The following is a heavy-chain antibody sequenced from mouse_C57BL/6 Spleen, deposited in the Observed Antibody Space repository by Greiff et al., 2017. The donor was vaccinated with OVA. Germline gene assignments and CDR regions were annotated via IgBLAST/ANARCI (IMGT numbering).Heavy chain of an antibody. V-gene: IGHV1-42*01. CDR2: INPSTGGT. J-gene: IGHJ2*01. CDR3: ARGYSNDSDYFDY. Sequence: EVQLQQSGPELVKPGASVKISCKASGYSFTGYYMNWVKQSPEKSLEWIGEINPSTGGTTYNQKFKPKSTLTVDKSSSTAYMHLKSLTSEYSAVYYCARGYSNDSDYFDYWGQGTTLTVSS. CDR1: GYSFTGYY. D-gene: IGHD2-12*01.